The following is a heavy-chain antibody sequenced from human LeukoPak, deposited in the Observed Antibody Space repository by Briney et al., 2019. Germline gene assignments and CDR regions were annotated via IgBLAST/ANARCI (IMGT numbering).Heavy chain of an antibody. Sequence: PSETLSLTCTVSGGSISSYYWSWIRQPPGKGLEWIGYIYYSGSTNYNPSLKSRVTISVDTSKNQFSLKLSSVTAADTAVYYCARECDYDSTRYWYFDLWGRGTLVTVSS. D-gene: IGHD3-22*01. CDR3: ARECDYDSTRYWYFDL. V-gene: IGHV4-59*01. CDR2: IYYSGST. CDR1: GGSISSYY. J-gene: IGHJ2*01.